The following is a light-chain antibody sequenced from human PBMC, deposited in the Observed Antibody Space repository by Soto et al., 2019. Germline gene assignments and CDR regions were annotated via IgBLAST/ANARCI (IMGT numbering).Light chain of an antibody. J-gene: IGLJ3*02. CDR3: SSYTRTNTRV. V-gene: IGLV2-14*01. CDR1: SSDVGGYDY. CDR2: EVN. Sequence: QAVVTQPASVSGSPGQSITISCTGTSSDVGGYDYVSWYQHHPGKAPKLMIYEVNNRPSGVSNRFSGSKSGNTASLTISGLQAEDEADYFCSSYTRTNTRVFGGGTKLTVL.